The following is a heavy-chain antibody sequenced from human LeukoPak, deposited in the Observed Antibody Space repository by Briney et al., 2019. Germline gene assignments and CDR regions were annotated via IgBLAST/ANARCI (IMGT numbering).Heavy chain of an antibody. V-gene: IGHV4-59*12. CDR3: ARGNKMFGGNAFDI. CDR2: IYYSGST. D-gene: IGHD3-10*02. CDR1: GGSISSYY. J-gene: IGHJ3*02. Sequence: SETLSLTCTVSGGSISSYYWSWIRQPPGKGLEWIGYIYYSGSTNYNPSLKSRVTISVDTSKNQFSLKLSSVTAADTAVYYCARGNKMFGGNAFDIWGQGTMVTVSS.